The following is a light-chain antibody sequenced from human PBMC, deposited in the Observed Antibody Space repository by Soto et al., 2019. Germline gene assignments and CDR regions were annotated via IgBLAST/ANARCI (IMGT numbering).Light chain of an antibody. V-gene: IGLV2-14*01. CDR1: SSDVGGHKY. J-gene: IGLJ2*01. CDR3: SSYTSSTTSVV. Sequence: QSVLTQPASVSGSPGQSITISCTGTSSDVGGHKYVSWYQQHPDKAPKVLIFEVRNRPSGISNRFSGSKSGNTASLTISGLQAEDEADYYCSSYTSSTTSVVFGGGTKVTVL. CDR2: EVR.